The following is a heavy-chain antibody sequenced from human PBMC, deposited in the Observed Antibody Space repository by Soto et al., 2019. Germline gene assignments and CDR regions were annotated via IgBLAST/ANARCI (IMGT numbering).Heavy chain of an antibody. D-gene: IGHD3-3*01. J-gene: IGHJ6*02. Sequence: QEQLVQSGAEVRKPGSSVKVSCKSSGYTFTTYDINWVRQAPGQGLELQGWMDPNSGSTGYAQNFQGRTTMTRNISRTTAHSELSSLQSEDTAVYYCARERKFDFWRKGLDVWGPGTTVTVSS. CDR1: GYTFTTYD. CDR2: MDPNSGST. V-gene: IGHV1-8*01. CDR3: ARERKFDFWRKGLDV.